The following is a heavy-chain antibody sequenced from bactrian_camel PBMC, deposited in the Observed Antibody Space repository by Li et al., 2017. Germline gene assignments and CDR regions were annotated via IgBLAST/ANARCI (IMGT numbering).Heavy chain of an antibody. D-gene: IGHD2*01. CDR1: GHIYSNYC. CDR2: VSKRAINI. J-gene: IGHJ4*01. V-gene: IGHV3S1*01. CDR3: VADCELRYGHFDFNIGS. Sequence: HVQLVESGGGSVQAGGSLRLSCTYSGHIYSNYCMGWFRQAPGKGLEWVSTVSKRAINIYYADPVKGRFTVSRDVAKNTLYLQLNSLKTEDTAIYYCVADCELRYGHFDFNIGSRGQGTQVTVS.